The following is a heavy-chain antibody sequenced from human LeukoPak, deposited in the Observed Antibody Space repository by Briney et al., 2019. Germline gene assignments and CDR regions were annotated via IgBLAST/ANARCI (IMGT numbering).Heavy chain of an antibody. J-gene: IGHJ4*02. D-gene: IGHD3-10*01. CDR2: ISYSGGST. Sequence: GGSLRLSCAASGFTFSSYAVSWVRQTPGKGLEWVSSISYSGGSTHYADSVKGRFTISRDNSKNTLYLQMNSLRAEDTAVYYCVKSGSGSYYNPDFDYWGQGTLVTVSS. V-gene: IGHV3-23*01. CDR1: GFTFSSYA. CDR3: VKSGSGSYYNPDFDY.